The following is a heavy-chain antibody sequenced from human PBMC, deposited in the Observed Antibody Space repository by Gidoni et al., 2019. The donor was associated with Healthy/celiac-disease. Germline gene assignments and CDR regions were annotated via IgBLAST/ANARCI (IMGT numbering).Heavy chain of an antibody. J-gene: IGHJ3*02. D-gene: IGHD2-15*01. Sequence: QVTLKESGPALLKPTQTLTLTCTFSGFSLSTSGMRVSWIRQPPGKALEWLARIDWDDDKFYSTSLKTRLTISKDTSKNQVVLTMTNMDPVDTATYYCARIGGGGRAFDIWGQGTMVTVSS. V-gene: IGHV2-70*04. CDR2: IDWDDDK. CDR1: GFSLSTSGMR. CDR3: ARIGGGGRAFDI.